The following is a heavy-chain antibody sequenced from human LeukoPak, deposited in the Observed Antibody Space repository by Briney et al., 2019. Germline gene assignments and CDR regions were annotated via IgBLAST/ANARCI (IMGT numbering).Heavy chain of an antibody. Sequence: SQTMSLNCTISGGCISSGAYYWRWIRQPPGKGLEWIGYIYYSGSTYYNPSLKSRVTISVDTSKNQFSLKLSSVTAADTAVYYCARARTAMATALDYRGQGTLVTVSS. CDR3: ARARTAMATALDY. CDR2: IYYSGST. D-gene: IGHD5-18*01. CDR1: GGCISSGAYY. V-gene: IGHV4-30-4*01. J-gene: IGHJ4*02.